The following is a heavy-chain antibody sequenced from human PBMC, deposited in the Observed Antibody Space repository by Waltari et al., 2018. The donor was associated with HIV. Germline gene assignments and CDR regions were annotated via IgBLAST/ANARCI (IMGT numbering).Heavy chain of an antibody. Sequence: QVQLVQSGAEVKKPGASVKISCKASGYTFTGYYMHWVRQAPGQGLGWMGRINPDNGGTKDAQKVQGRVTMTRDTSISTAYMELSRLRSDDTAVYYCARDICNGGSCYSYYFDYWGQGTLVTVSS. CDR1: GYTFTGYY. V-gene: IGHV1-2*02. CDR2: INPDNGGT. J-gene: IGHJ4*02. CDR3: ARDICNGGSCYSYYFDY. D-gene: IGHD2-15*01.